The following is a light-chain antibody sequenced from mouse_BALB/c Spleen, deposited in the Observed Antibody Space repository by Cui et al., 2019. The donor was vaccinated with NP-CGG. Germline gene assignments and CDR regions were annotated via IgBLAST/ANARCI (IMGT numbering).Light chain of an antibody. V-gene: IGLV1*01. J-gene: IGLJ1*01. CDR3: VLWYSNHWV. CDR2: GTN. Sequence: QAVVTQDSAFTTSPGETVTLTCRSNTGGVTTSNYANWVQEKPDHLFTGLIGGTNNRAPGVPARFSGSLIGDKAALTITGAQTEDEAIYFCVLWYSNHWVFGGGTKLTVL. CDR1: TGGVTTSNY.